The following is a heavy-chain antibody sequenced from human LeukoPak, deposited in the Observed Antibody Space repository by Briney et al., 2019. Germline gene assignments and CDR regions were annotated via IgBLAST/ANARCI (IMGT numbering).Heavy chain of an antibody. D-gene: IGHD2-2*01. CDR3: AKDPGGFVVVPAALFDY. CDR1: GFTFSSYA. V-gene: IGHV3-23*01. J-gene: IGHJ4*02. CDR2: ISGSGGST. Sequence: GGSLRLSCAASGFTFSSYAMSWVRQASGKGLEWVSAISGSGGSTYYADSVKGRFTISRDNSKNTLYLQMNSLRAEDTAVYYCAKDPGGFVVVPAALFDYWGQGTLVTVSS.